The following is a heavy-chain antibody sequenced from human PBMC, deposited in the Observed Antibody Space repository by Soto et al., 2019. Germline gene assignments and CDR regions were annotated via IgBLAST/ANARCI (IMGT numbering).Heavy chain of an antibody. D-gene: IGHD1-26*01. CDR3: ARYLATRGTLFDP. J-gene: IGHJ5*02. CDR2: IYWDDDE. V-gene: IGHV2-5*02. CDR1: GFSLSTSGVG. Sequence: QITLKESGPTLVKPTQTLTLTCTFSGFSLSTSGVGVGWIRQPPGKALEWLALIYWDDDERYSPSLKSRLITTQDTSKNQVALTLTNIDLVDTAPDYCARYLATRGTLFDPRGQGNPVPVSS.